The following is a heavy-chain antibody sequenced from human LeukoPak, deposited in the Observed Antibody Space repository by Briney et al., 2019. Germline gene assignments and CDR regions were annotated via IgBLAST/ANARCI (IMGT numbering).Heavy chain of an antibody. Sequence: GGSLRLSCSVSGFTFSDHYMDWVRQAPGKGLDWVGRSRNRAHSYATEYAASVKGRFTVSRADSENLLFLQMNSLKTDDTAVYYCVALIRGLGYWGQGTLVTVSS. D-gene: IGHD3-10*01. CDR1: GFTFSDHY. CDR3: VALIRGLGY. V-gene: IGHV3-72*01. J-gene: IGHJ4*02. CDR2: SRNRAHSYAT.